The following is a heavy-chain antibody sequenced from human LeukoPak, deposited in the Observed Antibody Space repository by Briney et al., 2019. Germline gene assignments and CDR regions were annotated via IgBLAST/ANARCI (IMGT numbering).Heavy chain of an antibody. V-gene: IGHV1-18*01. J-gene: IGHJ6*02. CDR3: ARDSGYCSGGSCYYYYYGMDV. D-gene: IGHD2-15*01. CDR1: GGTFSSYA. Sequence: ASVKVSCKASGGTFSSYAISWVRQAPGQGLEWMGWISAYNGNTNYAQKLQGRVTMTTDTSTSTAYMELRSLRSDDTAVYYCARDSGYCSGGSCYYYYYGMDVWGQGTTVTVSS. CDR2: ISAYNGNT.